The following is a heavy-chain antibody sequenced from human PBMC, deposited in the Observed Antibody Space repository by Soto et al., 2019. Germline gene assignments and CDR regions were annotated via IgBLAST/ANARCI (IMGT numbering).Heavy chain of an antibody. CDR1: GGSISSSNW. D-gene: IGHD3-3*01. Sequence: SETLSLTCAVSGGSISSSNWWSWVRQPPGKGLEWIGEIYHSGSTNYNPSLKSRVTISVDKSKNQFSLKLSSVTAADTAVYYCAREEGITIFGVAPGAFDIWGQGTVVTVSS. CDR3: AREEGITIFGVAPGAFDI. J-gene: IGHJ3*02. V-gene: IGHV4-4*02. CDR2: IYHSGST.